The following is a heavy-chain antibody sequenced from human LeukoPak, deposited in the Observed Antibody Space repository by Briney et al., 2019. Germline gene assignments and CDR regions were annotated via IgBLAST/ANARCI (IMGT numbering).Heavy chain of an antibody. V-gene: IGHV7-4-1*02. D-gene: IGHD2-15*01. Sequence: ASVKVSCKASGYTFTSYAMNWVRQAPGQGLEWMGWINTNTGNPTYAQGFTGRFVFSLDTSVSTAYLQISSLKAEDTAVYYCASTLQVVAATHGFDYWGQGTLVTVSS. CDR1: GYTFTSYA. CDR3: ASTLQVVAATHGFDY. J-gene: IGHJ4*02. CDR2: INTNTGNP.